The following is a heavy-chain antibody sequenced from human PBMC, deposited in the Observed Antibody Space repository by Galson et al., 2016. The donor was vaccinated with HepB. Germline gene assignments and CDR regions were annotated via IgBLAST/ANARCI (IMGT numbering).Heavy chain of an antibody. CDR2: ISYDGSTK. V-gene: IGHV3-30*18. J-gene: IGHJ4*02. D-gene: IGHD6-19*01. CDR1: GFTFSRNG. CDR3: AKTDSSGGMY. Sequence: SLRLSCAASGFTFSRNGMHWVRQAPGKGLEWVAVISYDGSTKYYADSVKGRFTLSRDNPKNTMYLQMNSLRAEDTAVYYCAKTDSSGGMYWGQGTLVTVSS.